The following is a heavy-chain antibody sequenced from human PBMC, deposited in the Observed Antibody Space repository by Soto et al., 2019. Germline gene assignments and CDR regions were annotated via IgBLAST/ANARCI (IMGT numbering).Heavy chain of an antibody. CDR3: ACATTSYYGPCSVDD. CDR1: GGSIAGSSNY. D-gene: IGHD2-21*01. J-gene: IGHJ4*02. V-gene: IGHV4-31*03. Sequence: QVQLQESGPGLVKPSQTLSLTCSVSGGSIAGSSNYWGWMRQHPGKGPEWIGYIYFNGGTLYNPSLESGLTISVDTSKNHLSLKLSSVTAADTAVYYYACATTSYYGPCSVDDWGQGTLVTVSS. CDR2: IYFNGGT.